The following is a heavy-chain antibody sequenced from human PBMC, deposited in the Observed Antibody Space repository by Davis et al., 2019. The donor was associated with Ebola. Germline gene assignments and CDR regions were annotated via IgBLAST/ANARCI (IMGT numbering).Heavy chain of an antibody. Sequence: HSQTLSLTCVISGDSVSSKSATWNWLRQSPSLGLEWLGRTYYRSKWYNDYAVSVESRIIINSDTSKNQFSLHLNSVAPEDTAVYYCARVKVSTPNYDYKDVWGQGTTVTVSS. CDR1: GDSVSSKSAT. CDR3: ARVKVSTPNYDYKDV. D-gene: IGHD5/OR15-5a*01. V-gene: IGHV6-1*01. J-gene: IGHJ6*02. CDR2: TYYRSKWYN.